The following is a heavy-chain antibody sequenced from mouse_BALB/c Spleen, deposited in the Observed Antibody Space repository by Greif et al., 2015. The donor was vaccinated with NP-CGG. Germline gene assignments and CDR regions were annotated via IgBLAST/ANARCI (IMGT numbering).Heavy chain of an antibody. CDR1: GYTFTSYW. J-gene: IGHJ3*01. CDR2: INPSNGGT. CDR3: ARQGNYGEAWFAY. V-gene: IGHV1S81*02. D-gene: IGHD2-13*01. Sequence: QVQLKESGAELVRPGVSVKLSCKASGYTFTSYWMHWIKQRPEQGLERIGEINPSNGGTNYNEKFKSKATLTVDKSSSXAYMQLSSLTSEDSAVYYCARQGNYGEAWFAYWGQGTLVTVSA.